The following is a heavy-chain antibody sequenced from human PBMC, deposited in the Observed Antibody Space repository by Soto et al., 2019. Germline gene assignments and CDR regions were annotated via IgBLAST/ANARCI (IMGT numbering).Heavy chain of an antibody. CDR3: AWEGFYDCYGVDV. V-gene: IGHV3-48*01. CDR1: GFTFSSYS. Sequence: EVQLVESGGGLVQPGGSLRLSCAASGFTFSSYSMNWVRQAPGKGLEWVSYISSSSSTIYYADSVKGRFTISRDNAKNSLYLQMNSLRAGDTAVYYCAWEGFYDCYGVDVWGQGTTVTVSS. CDR2: ISSSSSTI. J-gene: IGHJ6*02.